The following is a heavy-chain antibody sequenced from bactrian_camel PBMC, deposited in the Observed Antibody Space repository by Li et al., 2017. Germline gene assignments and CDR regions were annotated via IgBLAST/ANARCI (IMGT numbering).Heavy chain of an antibody. J-gene: IGHJ4*01. CDR1: GLTFSNYH. Sequence: VQLVESGGGLVQPGGSLRLACAASGLTFSNYHIIWVRQPPGRGLEWVSSINNDAKYTFSTDSVKGRFTTSRDNAKNSAFLQMDSLNSEDTALYYCAARIATRGTYEYKYWGRGTQVTVS. V-gene: IGHV3-2*01. D-gene: IGHD4*01. CDR2: INNDAKYT. CDR3: AARIATRGTYEYKY.